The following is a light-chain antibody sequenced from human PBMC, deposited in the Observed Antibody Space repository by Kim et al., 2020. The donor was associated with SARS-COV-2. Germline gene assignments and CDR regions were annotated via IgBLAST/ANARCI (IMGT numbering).Light chain of an antibody. CDR2: AAS. CDR1: QSVSSNY. Sequence: SPGERATISCRASQSVSSNYLAWYQQKPGQAPRLLIYAASSRATGIPDRFSGSGSGTDFTLTISSLEPEDFAVYYCQQYGSSPLTFGQGTKVDIK. J-gene: IGKJ1*01. V-gene: IGKV3-20*01. CDR3: QQYGSSPLT.